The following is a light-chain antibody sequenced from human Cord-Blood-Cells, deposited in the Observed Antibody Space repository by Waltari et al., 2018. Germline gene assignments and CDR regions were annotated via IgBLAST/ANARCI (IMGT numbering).Light chain of an antibody. Sequence: TLVIQAPSFSVAPGWTVTLTSALSTVSVTTCYPSSWYQQTPGPAPRTLSYSTNPRSSGVPDLFSGSILGNKAALTITGAQADDESDYYCVLYMGSGTWVFGGGTKLTVL. CDR1: TVSVTTCYP. J-gene: IGLJ3*02. V-gene: IGLV8-61*01. CDR2: STN. CDR3: VLYMGSGTWV.